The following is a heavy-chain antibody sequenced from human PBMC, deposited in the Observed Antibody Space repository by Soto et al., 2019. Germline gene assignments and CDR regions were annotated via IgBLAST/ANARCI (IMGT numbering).Heavy chain of an antibody. J-gene: IGHJ4*02. Sequence: CLRLSCEASGFTFSVYTLNWVRQTPGKGLEWVASINSISNSIYYADSVRGRFTISRDNAKNSLYLLMNSLRADDTGLYYCSRTPAYWGQGTLVTVSS. CDR3: SRTPAY. V-gene: IGHV3-21*01. CDR2: INSISNSI. CDR1: GFTFSVYT.